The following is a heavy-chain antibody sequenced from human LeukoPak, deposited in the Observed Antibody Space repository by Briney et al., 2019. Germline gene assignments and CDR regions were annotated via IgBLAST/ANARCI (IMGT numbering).Heavy chain of an antibody. Sequence: PSETLSLTCTVSGGSISSYYWSWIRQPAGKGLEWIGRIYTSGSTNYNPSLKSRVTMSVDTSKNQFSLKLSSVTVADTAVYYCARQKYSSSRGWFDPWGQGTLVTVSS. V-gene: IGHV4-4*07. D-gene: IGHD6-6*01. J-gene: IGHJ5*02. CDR3: ARQKYSSSRGWFDP. CDR2: IYTSGST. CDR1: GGSISSYY.